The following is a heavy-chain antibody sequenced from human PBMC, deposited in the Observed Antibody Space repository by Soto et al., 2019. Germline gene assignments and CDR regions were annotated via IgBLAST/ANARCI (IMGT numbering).Heavy chain of an antibody. J-gene: IGHJ4*02. CDR1: GGSISSSSYY. Sequence: SETLSLTCTVSGGSISSSSYYWGWIRQPPGKGLEWIGSIYYSGSTYYNPSLKSRVTISVDTSKNQFSLKLSSVTAADTAVYYCARRRAEDYYDSSGYYYSFDYWGQGTLVTVSS. V-gene: IGHV4-39*01. D-gene: IGHD3-22*01. CDR2: IYYSGST. CDR3: ARRRAEDYYDSSGYYYSFDY.